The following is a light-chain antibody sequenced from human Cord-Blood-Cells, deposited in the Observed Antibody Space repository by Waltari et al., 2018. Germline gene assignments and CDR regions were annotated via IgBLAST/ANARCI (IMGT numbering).Light chain of an antibody. CDR3: QQRSNWPLT. J-gene: IGKJ4*01. Sequence: EIVLTQSPATLSLSPGERATLSCRASQSVSSYLAWYQQKPGQAPRLLIYDASNRATGIPARFSGSGSVTYFTLTISSLEPEDFAVYYCQQRSNWPLTFGGGTKVEIK. CDR1: QSVSSY. V-gene: IGKV3-11*01. CDR2: DAS.